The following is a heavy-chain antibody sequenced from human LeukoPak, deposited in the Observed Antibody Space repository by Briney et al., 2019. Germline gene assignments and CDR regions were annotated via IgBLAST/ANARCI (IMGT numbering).Heavy chain of an antibody. Sequence: GGSLRLSRAASGFTFSSYSMNWVRQAPGKGLEWVSSISSSSSYIYYADSVKGRFTISRDNAKNSLYLQMNSLRAEDTAVYYCARGIVATLDYFDYWGQGTLVTVSS. CDR2: ISSSSSYI. V-gene: IGHV3-21*01. CDR1: GFTFSSYS. J-gene: IGHJ4*02. CDR3: ARGIVATLDYFDY. D-gene: IGHD5-12*01.